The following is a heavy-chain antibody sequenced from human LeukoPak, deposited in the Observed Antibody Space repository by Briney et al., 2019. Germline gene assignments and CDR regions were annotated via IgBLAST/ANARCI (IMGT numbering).Heavy chain of an antibody. D-gene: IGHD3-22*01. CDR3: AREPLETYYYDTGSSWSFDI. Sequence: GGSLRLSCAASGFTFSDYYMSWIRQAPGKGLEWVSYISSSGSTIYYADSVKGRFTISRDNAKNSLYLQMNSLRAEDTALYYCAREPLETYYYDTGSSWSFDIWGQGTMVTVSS. V-gene: IGHV3-11*01. CDR1: GFTFSDYY. J-gene: IGHJ3*02. CDR2: ISSSGSTI.